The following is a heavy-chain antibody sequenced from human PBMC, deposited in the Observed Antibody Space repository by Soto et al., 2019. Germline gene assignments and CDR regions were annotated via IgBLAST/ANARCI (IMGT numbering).Heavy chain of an antibody. D-gene: IGHD5-18*01. CDR1: GFTFSSYA. CDR3: AKEEYSYGYYYGMDV. J-gene: IGHJ6*02. CDR2: ISGSGGST. Sequence: HPGGSLRLSCAASGFTFSSYAMSWVRQAPGKGLEWVSAISGSGGSTYYADSVKGRFTISRDNSKNTLYLKMNSLRAEDTAVYYCAKEEYSYGYYYGMDVWGQGTTVTVSS. V-gene: IGHV3-23*01.